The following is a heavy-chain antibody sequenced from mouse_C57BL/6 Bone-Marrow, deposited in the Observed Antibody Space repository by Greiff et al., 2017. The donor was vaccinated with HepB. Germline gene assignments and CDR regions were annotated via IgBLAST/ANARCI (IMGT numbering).Heavy chain of an antibody. J-gene: IGHJ4*01. D-gene: IGHD2-5*01. CDR2: ILPGSGST. V-gene: IGHV1-9*01. CDR3: ARRGYSNYGGDYAMDY. CDR1: GYTFTGYW. Sequence: QVQLKQSGAELMKPGASVKLSCKATGYTFTGYWIEWVKQRPGHGLEWIGEILPGSGSTNYNEKFKGKATFTADTSSNTAYMQLSSLTTEDSAIYYCARRGYSNYGGDYAMDYWGQGTSVTVSS.